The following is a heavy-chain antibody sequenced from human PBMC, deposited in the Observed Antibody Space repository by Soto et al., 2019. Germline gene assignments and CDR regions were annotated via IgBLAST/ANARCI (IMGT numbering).Heavy chain of an antibody. CDR3: ARDLSITGIDYYYYYGMDV. D-gene: IGHD1-20*01. J-gene: IGHJ6*02. V-gene: IGHV1-8*01. CDR1: GYTFTSYD. CDR2: MNPNSGNT. Sequence: VKVSCKASGYTFTSYDINWVRQATGQGLEWMGWMNPNSGNTGYAQKFQGRVTMTRNTSISTAYMELSSLRSEDTAVYYCARDLSITGIDYYYYYGMDVWGQGTTVTVSS.